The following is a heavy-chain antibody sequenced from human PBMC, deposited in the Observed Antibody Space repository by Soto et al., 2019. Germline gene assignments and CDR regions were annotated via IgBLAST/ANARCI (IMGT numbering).Heavy chain of an antibody. CDR1: GGSISSYY. J-gene: IGHJ4*02. Sequence: QVQLQESGPGLVKPSETLSLTCTVSGGSISSYYWSWIRQPPGKGLEWIGYIYYSGSTNYNPSLKSLVTISVDTSKNQFSLKLSSVTAADTAVYYCARAWGLYFDYWGQGTLVTVSS. CDR2: IYYSGST. V-gene: IGHV4-59*01. CDR3: ARAWGLYFDY. D-gene: IGHD3-16*01.